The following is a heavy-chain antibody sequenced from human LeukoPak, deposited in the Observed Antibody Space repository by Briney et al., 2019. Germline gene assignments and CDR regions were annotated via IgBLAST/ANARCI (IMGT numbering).Heavy chain of an antibody. V-gene: IGHV1-69*05. CDR1: GGTFSSYA. Sequence: SVKVSCKASGGTFSSYAISWVRQAPGQGLEWMGGIIPIFGTANYAQKFQGRGTITTDESTSTAYMELSSLRSEDTAVYYSASGVEDYYGSGSYYHLDYWGQGTLVTVSS. CDR2: IIPIFGTA. D-gene: IGHD3-10*01. CDR3: ASGVEDYYGSGSYYHLDY. J-gene: IGHJ4*02.